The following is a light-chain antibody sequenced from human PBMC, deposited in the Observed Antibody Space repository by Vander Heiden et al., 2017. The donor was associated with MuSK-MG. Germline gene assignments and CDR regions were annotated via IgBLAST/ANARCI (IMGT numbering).Light chain of an antibody. CDR3: QPTT. J-gene: IGKJ1*01. Sequence: DIQMTQSPSSLSASVGDRVSITCRTSQSISNYLNWYQHKPGKAPKLLIFGASILQSGVPSRFSGSGSGTDFTLTISSLQPEDFATYGCQPTTFGRGTKVEI. CDR2: GAS. V-gene: IGKV1-39*01. CDR1: QSISNY.